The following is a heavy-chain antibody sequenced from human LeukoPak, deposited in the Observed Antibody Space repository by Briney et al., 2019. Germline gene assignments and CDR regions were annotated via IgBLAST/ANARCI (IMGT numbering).Heavy chain of an antibody. V-gene: IGHV4-30-2*01. CDR2: IYHSGST. Sequence: SETLSLTCAVSGGSISSGGYSWSWIRQPPGKGLEWIGYIYHSGSTYYNPSLKSRVTISVDRSKNQLSLKLSSVTAADTAVYYCARGLTIFGVGNWFDPWGQGTLATVSS. CDR3: ARGLTIFGVGNWFDP. D-gene: IGHD3-3*01. J-gene: IGHJ5*02. CDR1: GGSISSGGYS.